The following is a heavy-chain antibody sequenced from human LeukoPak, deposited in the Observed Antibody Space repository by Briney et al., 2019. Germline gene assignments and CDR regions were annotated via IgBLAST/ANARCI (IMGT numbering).Heavy chain of an antibody. Sequence: SETLSLTCAVYDGSFSGYYWSWIRQPPGKGLEWIGSIYYSGSTSYNPSLKSRVTISVDTSKNQFSLKLSSVTAADTAVYYCARSYSYYYYYMDVWGKGTTVTVSS. CDR3: ARSYSYYYYYMDV. CDR2: IYYSGST. V-gene: IGHV4-34*01. J-gene: IGHJ6*03. CDR1: DGSFSGYY.